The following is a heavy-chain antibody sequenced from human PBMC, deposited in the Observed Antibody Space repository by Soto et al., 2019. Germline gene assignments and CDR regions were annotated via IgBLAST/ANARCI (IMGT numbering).Heavy chain of an antibody. Sequence: GGSLRLSCAASGFTFSSYAMSWVRQAPGKGLEWASAISGSGGSTYYADSVKGRFTISRDNSKNTLYLQMNSLRAEDTAVYYCAKDLVRISVSVEVGDYYRMDVWCQGTTVTVSS. CDR1: GFTFSSYA. CDR2: ISGSGGST. D-gene: IGHD2-21*01. J-gene: IGHJ6*02. V-gene: IGHV3-23*01. CDR3: AKDLVRISVSVEVGDYYRMDV.